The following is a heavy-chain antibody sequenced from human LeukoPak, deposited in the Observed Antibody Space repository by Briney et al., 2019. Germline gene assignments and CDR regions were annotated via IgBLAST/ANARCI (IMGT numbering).Heavy chain of an antibody. J-gene: IGHJ4*02. CDR2: IIPILGIA. CDR1: GGTFSSYA. V-gene: IGHV1-69*04. D-gene: IGHD5-18*01. CDR3: ARDPTIRTAISNFDY. Sequence: SVKVSCKASGGTFSSYAISWVRQAPGQGLEWMGRIIPILGIANYAQKFQGRVTITADKSTSTAYMELSSLRSEDTAVYYCARDPTIRTAISNFDYWGQGTLVTVSS.